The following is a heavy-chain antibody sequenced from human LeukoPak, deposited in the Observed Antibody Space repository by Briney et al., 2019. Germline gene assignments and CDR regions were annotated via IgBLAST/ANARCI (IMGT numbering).Heavy chain of an antibody. CDR1: GYTFTGHY. CDR2: INPKNAGT. D-gene: IGHD4-17*01. Sequence: ASVKVSCKASGYTFTGHYIHWVRQAPGQGLEWMGWINPKNAGTNYAQKFQGRVTMTRDTSTGTAYMELSRLRSDDTAVYYCARDLFTVTTSFDYWGQGTLVTVSS. CDR3: ARDLFTVTTSFDY. J-gene: IGHJ4*02. V-gene: IGHV1-2*02.